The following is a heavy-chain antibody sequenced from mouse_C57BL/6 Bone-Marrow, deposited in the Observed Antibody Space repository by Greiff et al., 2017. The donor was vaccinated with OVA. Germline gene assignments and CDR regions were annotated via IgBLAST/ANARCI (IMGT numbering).Heavy chain of an antibody. D-gene: IGHD2-3*01. Sequence: QVQLKQPGAELVMPGASVKLSCKASGYTFTSYWMHWVKQRPGQGLEWIGEIDPSDSYTNYNQKVKGKSTLTVDKSSSTAYMQLSSLTSEDSAVYYCAIYDGYYLDYWGQGTTLTVSS. CDR1: GYTFTSYW. CDR3: AIYDGYYLDY. V-gene: IGHV1-69*01. CDR2: IDPSDSYT. J-gene: IGHJ2*01.